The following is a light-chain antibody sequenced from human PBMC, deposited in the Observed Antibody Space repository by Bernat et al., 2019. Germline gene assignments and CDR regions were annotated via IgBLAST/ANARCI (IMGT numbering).Light chain of an antibody. Sequence: DIQMTQSPSSLSASVGDRVTITCRASQSISSYLNWYQQKPGKAPKLLIYAASSLQSGVPSRFSGSGSGTDFTLTISSLQPEDFATYYCLQNYVYPLTFGGGTKVEIK. J-gene: IGKJ4*01. V-gene: IGKV1-39*01. CDR2: AAS. CDR1: QSISSY. CDR3: LQNYVYPLT.